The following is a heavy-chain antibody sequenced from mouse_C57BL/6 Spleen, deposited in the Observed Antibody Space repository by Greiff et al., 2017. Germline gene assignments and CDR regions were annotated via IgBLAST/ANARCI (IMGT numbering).Heavy chain of an antibody. V-gene: IGHV1-55*01. D-gene: IGHD2-5*01. CDR2: IYPGSGST. CDR3: ARRNYSNFTFYYAMDY. J-gene: IGHJ4*01. Sequence: QVQLQQSGAELVKPGASVKMSCKASGYTFTSYWITWVKQRPGQGLEWIGDIYPGSGSTNYNEKFKSKATLTVDTSSSTAYMQLSSLTSEDSAVYYCARRNYSNFTFYYAMDYWGQGTSVTVSS. CDR1: GYTFTSYW.